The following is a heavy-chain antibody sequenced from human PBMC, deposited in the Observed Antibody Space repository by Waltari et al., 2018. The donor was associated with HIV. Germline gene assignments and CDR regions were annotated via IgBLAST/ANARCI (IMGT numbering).Heavy chain of an antibody. V-gene: IGHV1-69*08. CDR3: ASARETMGVDFDS. CDR1: GGAFSSNP. Sequence: QVQLVQSGAEVKKPGSSVQVSCKASGGAFSSNPINWVQKAPGQGLEWLGRIIPMSNTPNNAQKFQGRVTITADKSTSTAYMELTSLRSDDTAVYYCASARETMGVDFDSWGLGTLVTVSS. J-gene: IGHJ4*02. D-gene: IGHD3-16*01. CDR2: IIPMSNTP.